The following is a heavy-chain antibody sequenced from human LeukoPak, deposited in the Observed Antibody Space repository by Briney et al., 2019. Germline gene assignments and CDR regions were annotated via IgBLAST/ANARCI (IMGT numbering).Heavy chain of an antibody. D-gene: IGHD3-22*01. CDR1: GGSISSYY. V-gene: IGHV4-4*09. CDR2: IYTSGST. J-gene: IGHJ4*02. CDR3: ARIRAYDSSGYYY. Sequence: SETLSLTCTVSGGSISSYYWSWIRQPPGKGLEWIGYIYTSGSTNYNPSLRSRVTISVDTSKNQFSLKLSSVTAADTAVYYCARIRAYDSSGYYYWGQGTLVTVSS.